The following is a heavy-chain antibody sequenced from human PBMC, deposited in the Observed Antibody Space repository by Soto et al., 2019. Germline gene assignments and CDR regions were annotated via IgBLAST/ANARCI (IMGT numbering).Heavy chain of an antibody. V-gene: IGHV3-21*01. CDR3: ARVVLLEQLAYYYYGMDV. CDR1: GFTFSSYS. D-gene: IGHD6-6*01. CDR2: ISSSSSYI. Sequence: GGSLRLSCAASGFTFSSYSMNWVRQAPGKGLEWVSSISSSSSYIYYADSVKGRFTISRDNAKNSLYLQMNSLRAEDTAVYYCARVVLLEQLAYYYYGMDVWGQGTTVTVSS. J-gene: IGHJ6*02.